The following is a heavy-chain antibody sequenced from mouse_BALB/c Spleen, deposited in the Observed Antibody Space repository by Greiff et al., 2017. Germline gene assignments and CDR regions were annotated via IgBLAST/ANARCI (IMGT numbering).Heavy chain of an antibody. J-gene: IGHJ2*01. CDR1: GFTFSSYA. CDR2: ISSGGSYT. V-gene: IGHV5-9-4*01. CDR3: ARDTTAYFDY. D-gene: IGHD1-2*01. Sequence: EVKVVESGGGLVKPGGSLKLSCAASGFTFSSYAMSWVRQSPEKRLEWVAEISSGGSYTYYPDTVTGRFTISRDNAKNTLYLEMSSLRSEDTAMYYCARDTTAYFDYWGQGTTLTVSS.